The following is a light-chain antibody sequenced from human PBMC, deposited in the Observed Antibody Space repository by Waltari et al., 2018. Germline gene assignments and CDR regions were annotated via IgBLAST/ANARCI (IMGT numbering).Light chain of an antibody. V-gene: IGLV8-61*01. Sequence: QTVVTQEPSLSVSPGGTVTLTCALSSGSVSTTSYATWYRQTPGQPPRTLLYKANTRYSGVPYRFSGSILGNKVALTITGARADDESDYYCSLYMGSGIWVFGGGTKLTVL. CDR1: SGSVSTTSY. CDR3: SLYMGSGIWV. CDR2: KAN. J-gene: IGLJ3*02.